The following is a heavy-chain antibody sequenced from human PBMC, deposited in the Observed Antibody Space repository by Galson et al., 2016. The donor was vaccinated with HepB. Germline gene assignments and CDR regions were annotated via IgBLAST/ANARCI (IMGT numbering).Heavy chain of an antibody. CDR1: GGSISSSTHS. V-gene: IGHV4-39*01. Sequence: SETLSLTCAVSGGSISSSTHSWAWIRQPPGKGLEWIAPICDVGSPYYNPSLRSRVTISVDTSKRQCSLKLTSVIAADTAMYFCARANGRKFNRRAFDIWGQGRMVTVSS. D-gene: IGHD2-8*01. CDR2: ICDVGSP. J-gene: IGHJ3*02. CDR3: ARANGRKFNRRAFDI.